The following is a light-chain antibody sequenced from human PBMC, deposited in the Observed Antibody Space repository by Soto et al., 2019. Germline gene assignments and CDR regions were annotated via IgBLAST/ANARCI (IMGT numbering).Light chain of an antibody. J-gene: IGKJ1*01. CDR2: AAS. V-gene: IGKV3-20*01. CDR3: QQCGSSPWT. CDR1: QSVSSN. Sequence: EIVMTQSPDTLSVSPGERATLSFRASQSVSSNLAWYQQTPGQAPRLLIYAASSSATGIPDRFSGGGSGTDFTLTISRLEPEDFAVYYCQQCGSSPWTFGQGTKV.